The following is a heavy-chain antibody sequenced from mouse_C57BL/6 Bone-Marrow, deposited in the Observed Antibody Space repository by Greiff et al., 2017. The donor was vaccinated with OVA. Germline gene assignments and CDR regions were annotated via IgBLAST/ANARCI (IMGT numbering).Heavy chain of an antibody. CDR3: ASGWLLPHYYAMDY. CDR1: GYAFTNYL. D-gene: IGHD2-3*01. V-gene: IGHV1-54*01. CDR2: INPGSGGT. Sequence: VQLQQSGAELVRPGPSVKVSCKASGYAFTNYLIEWVKQRPGQGLEWIGVINPGSGGTNYNEKFKGKATLTADKSSSTAYMQLSSLTSEDSAVYFCASGWLLPHYYAMDYWGQGTSVTVSS. J-gene: IGHJ4*01.